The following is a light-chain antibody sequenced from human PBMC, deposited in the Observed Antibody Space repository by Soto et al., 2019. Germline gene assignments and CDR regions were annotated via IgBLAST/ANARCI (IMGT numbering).Light chain of an antibody. CDR3: QQSYSSLWT. V-gene: IGKV1-39*01. CDR2: AAS. Sequence: DIPVTQSPSSLSASVGDRVIITCRASQGINRNLNWYQQKPGQAPKLLIYAASSLQSGVPTRFRGTASGTEFTLTITGLQPEYSASYYFQQSYSSLWTFGQGPKVEIK. J-gene: IGKJ1*01. CDR1: QGINRN.